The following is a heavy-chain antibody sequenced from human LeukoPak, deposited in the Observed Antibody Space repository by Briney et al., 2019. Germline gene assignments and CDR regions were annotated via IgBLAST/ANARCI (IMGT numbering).Heavy chain of an antibody. Sequence: ASVKVSCKASGYTFTSYYMHWVRQAPGQGLEWMGIINPSGGSTSYAQKFQGRVTMTRDMSISTAYMELSRLRSDDTAVYYCAREGYSGYETFDYWGQGTLVTVSS. V-gene: IGHV1-46*01. J-gene: IGHJ4*02. D-gene: IGHD5-12*01. CDR1: GYTFTSYY. CDR2: INPSGGST. CDR3: AREGYSGYETFDY.